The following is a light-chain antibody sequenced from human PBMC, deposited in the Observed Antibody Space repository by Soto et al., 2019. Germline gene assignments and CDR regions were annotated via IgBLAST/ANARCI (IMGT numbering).Light chain of an antibody. CDR2: DVS. CDR1: SSDVGGYNY. J-gene: IGLJ1*01. V-gene: IGLV2-14*01. CDR3: SSYTSSSTSYV. Sequence: QSVLTQPASVSESPGQSITTSCTGTSSDVGGYNYVSWYQQHPGKAPKLMIYDVSNRPSGVCNRFSGSKSVNTASLTISGLQAEDEADYYCSSYTSSSTSYVFGTGTKVTVL.